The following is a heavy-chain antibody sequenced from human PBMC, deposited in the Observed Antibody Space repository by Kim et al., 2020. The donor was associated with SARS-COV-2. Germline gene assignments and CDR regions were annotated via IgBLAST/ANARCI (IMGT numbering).Heavy chain of an antibody. CDR3: AKDRNSAFEY. V-gene: IGHV3-23*01. Sequence: GGSLRLSCAASGLTFSISAMSWVRQAPGKGLEWVSVISGGGGSTYYADSVKGRFTISRDNSKNTLFLQINSLRAEDTALYYCAKDRNSAFEYWGQGTLVT. J-gene: IGHJ4*02. CDR2: ISGGGGST. CDR1: GLTFSISA. D-gene: IGHD3-10*01.